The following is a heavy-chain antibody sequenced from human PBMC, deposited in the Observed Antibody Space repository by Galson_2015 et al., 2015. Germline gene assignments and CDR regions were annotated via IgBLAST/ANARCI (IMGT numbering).Heavy chain of an antibody. J-gene: IGHJ4*02. Sequence: SLRLSCAASGFTFSSYEMNWVRQAPGKGLEWVSYISSSGSTIYYADSVKGRFTISRDNAKNSLYLQMNSLRAEDTAVYYCASYDYIWGSAFDYWGQGTLVTVSS. CDR1: GFTFSSYE. CDR3: ASYDYIWGSAFDY. V-gene: IGHV3-48*03. CDR2: ISSSGSTI. D-gene: IGHD3-16*01.